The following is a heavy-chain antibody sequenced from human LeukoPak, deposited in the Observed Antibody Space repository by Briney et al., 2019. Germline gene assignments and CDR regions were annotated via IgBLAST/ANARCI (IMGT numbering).Heavy chain of an antibody. CDR1: GFTFSSYG. CDR2: IKSKTDGGTT. J-gene: IGHJ4*02. Sequence: GGSLRLSCAASGFTFSSYGMHWVRQAPGKGLEWVGRIKSKTDGGTTDYAAPVKGRFTISRDDSKNTLYLQMNSLKTEDTAVYYCTTESDDSSGYYFDYWGQGTLVTVSS. CDR3: TTESDDSSGYYFDY. V-gene: IGHV3-15*01. D-gene: IGHD3-22*01.